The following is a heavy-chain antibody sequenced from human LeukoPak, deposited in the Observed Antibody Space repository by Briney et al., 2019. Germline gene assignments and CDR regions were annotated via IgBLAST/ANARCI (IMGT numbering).Heavy chain of an antibody. V-gene: IGHV1-2*02. Sequence: ASVKVSCKASGYTFTGYYMHWVRQAPGQGLEWMGWINPNSGGTNYALKFQGRVTMTRDTSISTAYMELSRLRSDDTAVYYCARVTVTTGGQYYYYYYMDVWGKGTTVTVSS. CDR1: GYTFTGYY. CDR3: ARVTVTTGGQYYYYYYMDV. CDR2: INPNSGGT. D-gene: IGHD4-11*01. J-gene: IGHJ6*03.